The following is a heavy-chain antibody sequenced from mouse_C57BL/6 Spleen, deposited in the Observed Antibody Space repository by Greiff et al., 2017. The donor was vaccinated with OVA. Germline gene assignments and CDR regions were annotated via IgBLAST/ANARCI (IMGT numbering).Heavy chain of an antibody. CDR3: ARAGDGSHWYFDV. CDR2: IYPGDGDT. Sequence: QVQLQQSGAELVKPGASVKISCKASGYAFSSYWMNWVKQRPGKGLEWIGQIYPGDGDTNYNGKFKGKATLTADKSSSTAYMQLSSLTSEDSAVYVCARAGDGSHWYFDVWGTGTTVTVSS. J-gene: IGHJ1*03. V-gene: IGHV1-80*01. D-gene: IGHD1-1*01. CDR1: GYAFSSYW.